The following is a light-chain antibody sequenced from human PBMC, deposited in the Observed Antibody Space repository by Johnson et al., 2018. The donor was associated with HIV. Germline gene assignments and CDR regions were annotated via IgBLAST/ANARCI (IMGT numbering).Light chain of an antibody. V-gene: IGLV1-51*02. CDR3: GTWDSSLSAYV. Sequence: QSVLTQPPSVSAAPGQKVTISFSGRSSDMGNYAISWYQQLPGTVPKLLMYENNKRPSGIPDRFSASKSGTSATLGITGLQTGDEADDYCGTWDSSLSAYVFGTGTKVTVL. CDR1: SSDMGNYA. CDR2: ENN. J-gene: IGLJ1*01.